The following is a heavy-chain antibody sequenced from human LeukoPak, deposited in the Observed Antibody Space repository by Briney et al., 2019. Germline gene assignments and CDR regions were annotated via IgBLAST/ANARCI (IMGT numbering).Heavy chain of an antibody. CDR1: GFTFSSYW. J-gene: IGHJ6*03. V-gene: IGHV3-7*01. CDR3: ARDRRWVVVVTALYYMDV. CDR2: IKQDGSEK. D-gene: IGHD2-2*01. Sequence: GGSLRLSCAASGFTFSSYWMSWVRQAPGKGLEWVANIKQDGSEKYYVDSVKGRFTISRDNAKNSLYLQMNSLRAEDTAVYYCARDRRWVVVVTALYYMDVWGKGTTVTVSS.